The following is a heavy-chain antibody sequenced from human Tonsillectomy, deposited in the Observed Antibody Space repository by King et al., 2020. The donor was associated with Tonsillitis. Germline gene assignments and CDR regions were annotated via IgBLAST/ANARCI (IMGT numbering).Heavy chain of an antibody. D-gene: IGHD3-22*01. Sequence: VQLVESGAEVKKPGASVKVSCKASGYTFTGYYMHWVRQAPGQGLEWMGWINPNSGGTNYAQKFQGRVTMTRDTSISTAYMELRRLRSDDTAVYYCARIYYDSSPDAFDIWGQGTMVTVSS. J-gene: IGHJ3*02. CDR1: GYTFTGYY. CDR2: INPNSGGT. CDR3: ARIYYDSSPDAFDI. V-gene: IGHV1-2*02.